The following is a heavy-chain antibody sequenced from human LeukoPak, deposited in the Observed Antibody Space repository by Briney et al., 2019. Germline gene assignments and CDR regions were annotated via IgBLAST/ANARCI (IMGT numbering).Heavy chain of an antibody. CDR2: IKQDGTEK. V-gene: IGHV3-7*01. D-gene: IGHD3-10*02. CDR1: GFTFTTHW. CDR3: AELGITMIGGV. J-gene: IGHJ6*04. Sequence: TGGSLSLSCGASGFTFTTHWMSWVRQAPGKGLEWVANIKQDGTEKYYVDSVKGRFAISRDNAKNSLYLQMNSLRAEDTAVYYCAELGITMIGGVWGKGTTVTISS.